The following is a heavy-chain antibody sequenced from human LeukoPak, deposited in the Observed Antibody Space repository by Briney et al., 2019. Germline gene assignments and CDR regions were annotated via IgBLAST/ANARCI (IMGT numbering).Heavy chain of an antibody. D-gene: IGHD6-19*01. V-gene: IGHV3-23*01. CDR1: GFTFSDFA. J-gene: IGHJ4*02. Sequence: QTGGSLRLSCAASGFTFSDFAMSWVRQAPGKGLEWVSAISGSGGGTYYADSVKGRFTISRDNSKNTLYLQINSLRAEDTAVYYCAKGSGWYVWGQGTLVTVSS. CDR2: ISGSGGGT. CDR3: AKGSGWYV.